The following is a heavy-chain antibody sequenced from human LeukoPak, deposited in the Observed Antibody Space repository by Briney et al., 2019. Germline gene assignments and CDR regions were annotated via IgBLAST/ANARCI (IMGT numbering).Heavy chain of an antibody. CDR3: ALWRVVPKVGFDP. CDR1: GGSISSYY. V-gene: IGHV4-59*08. J-gene: IGHJ5*02. D-gene: IGHD3-22*01. Sequence: SETLSLTCTVSGGSISSYYWSWIRQPPGKGLEWIGYIYYSGSTNYNPSLKSRVTISVDTSKNQFSLKLSSVTAADTAVYYCALWRVVPKVGFDPWGQGTLVTVSS. CDR2: IYYSGST.